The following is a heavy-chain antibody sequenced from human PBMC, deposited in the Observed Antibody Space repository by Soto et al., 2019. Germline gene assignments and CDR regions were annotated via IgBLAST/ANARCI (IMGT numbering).Heavy chain of an antibody. V-gene: IGHV1-18*01. Sequence: QVHLVQSGAEVKKPGASVKVSCKASGYTFTNYDINWVRQAPGQGLEWMGWISTYTGNTNYAQKLQGRVNMTTDTSTSTAYMVLRNLRSDDTAVYYCARGYYYGSWRHTPGCMDVWGQGTTVTVSS. CDR1: GYTFTNYD. CDR2: ISTYTGNT. CDR3: ARGYYYGSWRHTPGCMDV. J-gene: IGHJ6*02. D-gene: IGHD3-10*01.